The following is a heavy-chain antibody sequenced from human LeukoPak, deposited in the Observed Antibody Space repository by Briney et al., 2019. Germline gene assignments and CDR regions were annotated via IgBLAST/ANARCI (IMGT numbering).Heavy chain of an antibody. J-gene: IGHJ4*02. CDR3: ARGKSSTSCPGDY. Sequence: GRSLRVSYVAYGFNFSGCGVRRARRAPGKEQEWVAVIWYDGSNKYYADSVKGRFTISRDNSKNTLYLQMNSLRAEDTAVYYCARGKSSTSCPGDYWGQGTLVTVSS. D-gene: IGHD2-2*01. V-gene: IGHV3-33*01. CDR1: GFNFSGCG. CDR2: IWYDGSNK.